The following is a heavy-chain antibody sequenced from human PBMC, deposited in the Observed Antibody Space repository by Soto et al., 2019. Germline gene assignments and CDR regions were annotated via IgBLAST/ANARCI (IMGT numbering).Heavy chain of an antibody. CDR2: ISGTNSGT. J-gene: IGHJ4*02. Sequence: EVQLLESGGGLVQPGGSLRLSCAASGFSFSSYAMSWVRQAPGKGLEWVSAISGTNSGTYYADSVKGRFIISRDNSKNRLSLQMNSLRAEDTAVYYCARDCSSSSCYNWGQGTLVTVSS. CDR1: GFSFSSYA. CDR3: ARDCSSSSCYN. D-gene: IGHD2-2*02. V-gene: IGHV3-23*01.